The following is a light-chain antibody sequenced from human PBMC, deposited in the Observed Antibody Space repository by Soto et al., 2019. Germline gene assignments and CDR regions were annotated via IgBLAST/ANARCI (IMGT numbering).Light chain of an antibody. J-gene: IGKJ3*01. CDR3: QQADSFTT. Sequence: DIQMTQSPSSVSASVGDRVTITCRASQDISRWLAWYQQKPGKAPNLLIYAASTLQSGVPSRFSGSGSGTDFTLTISSLQPEDFATYYCQQADSFTTFGPGTKVDIK. V-gene: IGKV1-12*01. CDR2: AAS. CDR1: QDISRW.